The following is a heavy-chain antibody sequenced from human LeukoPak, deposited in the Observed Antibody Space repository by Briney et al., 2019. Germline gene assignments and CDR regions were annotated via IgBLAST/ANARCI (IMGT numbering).Heavy chain of an antibody. J-gene: IGHJ6*02. V-gene: IGHV3-21*01. Sequence: GGSLRLSCAASGFTFSSYSMNWVRQAPGKGLEWVSSISSSSSYIYYADSVKGRFTISRDNAKNSLYLQMNSLRAEDTAVYYCAREVVPAAMGWYYYYGMDVWGQGTTVTVSS. CDR2: ISSSSSYI. CDR1: GFTFSSYS. CDR3: AREVVPAAMGWYYYYGMDV. D-gene: IGHD2-2*01.